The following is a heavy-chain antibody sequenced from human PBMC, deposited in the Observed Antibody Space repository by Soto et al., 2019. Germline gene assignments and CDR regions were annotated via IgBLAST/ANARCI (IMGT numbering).Heavy chain of an antibody. CDR2: IYTTGRT. CDR1: GGSISGYY. CDR3: ARDMGAARDY. J-gene: IGHJ4*02. D-gene: IGHD6-6*01. V-gene: IGHV4-4*07. Sequence: QVQLQESGPGLVKPSETLALTCTVSGGSISGYYWSWVRQPAGQGLEWIGRIYTTGRTTYNPSLMSRVTMSLDTSKGQFSLKLTVVTAADTAVYWCARDMGAARDYWGQGTLVTVSS.